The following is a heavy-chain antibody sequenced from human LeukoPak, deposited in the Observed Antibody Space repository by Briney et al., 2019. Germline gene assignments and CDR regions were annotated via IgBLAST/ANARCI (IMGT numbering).Heavy chain of an antibody. V-gene: IGHV4-59*01. CDR3: ARDVVGGGNFDY. CDR1: GESISWYY. J-gene: IGHJ4*02. D-gene: IGHD1-26*01. Sequence: SETLSLTCTVSGESISWYYWSWIGQPPGKGLDWIGCSYYSGSTNYNPSLKSRVTISVDTSKNQFSLKLSSVTAADTAVYYCARDVVGGGNFDYWGQGTLVTVSS. CDR2: SYYSGST.